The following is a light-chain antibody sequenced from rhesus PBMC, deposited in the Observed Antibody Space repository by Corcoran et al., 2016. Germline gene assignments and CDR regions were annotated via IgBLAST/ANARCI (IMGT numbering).Light chain of an antibody. CDR1: SSDIGGYNY. J-gene: IGLJ1*01. V-gene: IGLV2-32*01. CDR2: EVS. CDR3: CSYAGSYTFI. Sequence: QAALTQPRSVSGSPGQSVTISCTGTSSDIGGYNYVSWYQQHPGTAPKLMIYEVSKRPSGVCDRFSGSKSGNTASLTISGLQAEDEADYYCCSYAGSYTFIFGAGTRLTVL.